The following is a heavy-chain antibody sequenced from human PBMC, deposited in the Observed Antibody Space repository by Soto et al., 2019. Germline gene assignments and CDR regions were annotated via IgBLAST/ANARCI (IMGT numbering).Heavy chain of an antibody. Sequence: GASVKVSCKASGGSFRSNALSWVRQAPGQGLEWMGRIIPILGIANYAQKFQGRVTITADKSTSTAYMELSSLRSEDTAVYYCAREEYYYGSGAFFDYWGQGTLVTVSS. J-gene: IGHJ4*02. CDR3: AREEYYYGSGAFFDY. CDR1: GGSFRSNA. D-gene: IGHD3-10*01. CDR2: IIPILGIA. V-gene: IGHV1-69*04.